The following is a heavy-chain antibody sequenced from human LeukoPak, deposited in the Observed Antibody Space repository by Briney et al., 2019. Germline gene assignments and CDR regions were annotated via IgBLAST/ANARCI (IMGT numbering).Heavy chain of an antibody. D-gene: IGHD3-10*01. Sequence: GGSLILSCAASGFTFSDHYVDWVRQAPGKGLEWVGRSRNKAYSYTTEYAASVKGRFSISRDDSRNSVYLQMNSLKIEDTAAYYCSRDLTMVRGVTDYWGQGTLVTVSS. J-gene: IGHJ4*02. CDR3: SRDLTMVRGVTDY. CDR2: SRNKAYSYTT. V-gene: IGHV3-72*01. CDR1: GFTFSDHY.